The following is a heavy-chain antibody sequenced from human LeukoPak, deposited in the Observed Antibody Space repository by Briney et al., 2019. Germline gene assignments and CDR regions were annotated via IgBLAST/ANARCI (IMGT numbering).Heavy chain of an antibody. D-gene: IGHD3-22*01. Sequence: SETLSLTCAVSGGSISSGGYSWSWIRQPPGKGLEWIGYIYHSGSTYYNPSLKSRVTISVDRSKNQFSLKLSSVTAADTAVYYCARERGSGYSHLFGPWGQGTRVTVSS. CDR1: GGSISSGGYS. V-gene: IGHV4-30-2*01. J-gene: IGHJ5*02. CDR3: ARERGSGYSHLFGP. CDR2: IYHSGST.